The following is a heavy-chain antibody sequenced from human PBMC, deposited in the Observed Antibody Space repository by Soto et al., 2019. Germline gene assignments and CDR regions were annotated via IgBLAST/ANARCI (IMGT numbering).Heavy chain of an antibody. J-gene: IGHJ4*02. CDR1: GGSISSGGYS. V-gene: IGHV4-30-2*01. Sequence: ASETLSLTCAVSGGSISSGGYSWSWIRQPPGKGLEWIGYIYHSGSTYYNPSLKSRVTISVDRSKNQFSLKLSSVTAADTAVYYCARDAAYGGNWLQAASWGQGTLVTVSS. D-gene: IGHD2-21*01. CDR2: IYHSGST. CDR3: ARDAAYGGNWLQAAS.